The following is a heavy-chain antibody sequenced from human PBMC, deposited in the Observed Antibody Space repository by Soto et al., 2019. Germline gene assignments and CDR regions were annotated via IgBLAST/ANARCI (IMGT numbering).Heavy chain of an antibody. V-gene: IGHV1-46*01. J-gene: IGHJ2*01. CDR3: ASSASDASGFYSSYGYFDL. CDR2: VVPSGGST. D-gene: IGHD3-22*01. Sequence: QVQLVQSGAELQKPGASVKVSCKAYGYTFTNHYMHWVRQAPGQGLEWMGIVVPSGGSTNYAQNFQGRVTITRDTSTSTLYMEFSSLRSDAADIYYCASSASDASGFYSSYGYFDLWGRGTLVTVSS. CDR1: GYTFTNHY.